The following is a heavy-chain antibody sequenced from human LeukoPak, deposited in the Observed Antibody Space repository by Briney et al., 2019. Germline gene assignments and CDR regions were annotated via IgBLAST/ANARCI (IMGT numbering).Heavy chain of an antibody. Sequence: GGSLSLSCAASGFTFSSYSMNWVRQAPGKGLEWVSSISSSSSYIYYADSVKGRFTISRDNAKNSLYLQMNSLRAEDTAVYYCAELGITMIGGVWGKGTTVTISS. CDR1: GFTFSSYS. CDR2: ISSSSSYI. V-gene: IGHV3-21*01. J-gene: IGHJ6*04. D-gene: IGHD3-10*02. CDR3: AELGITMIGGV.